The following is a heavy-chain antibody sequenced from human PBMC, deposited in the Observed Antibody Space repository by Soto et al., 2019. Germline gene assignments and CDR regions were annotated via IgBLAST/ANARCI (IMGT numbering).Heavy chain of an antibody. D-gene: IGHD3-9*01. V-gene: IGHV4-34*01. CDR1: GGSFSGYY. Sequence: LETLSLTCAVYGGSFSGYYWSWIRQPPGKGLEWIGEINHSGSTNYNPSLKSRVTISVDTSKNQFSLKLSSVTAADTAVYYCARHVYDILTLDYWCQGTLVTVSS. CDR2: INHSGST. CDR3: ARHVYDILTLDY. J-gene: IGHJ4*02.